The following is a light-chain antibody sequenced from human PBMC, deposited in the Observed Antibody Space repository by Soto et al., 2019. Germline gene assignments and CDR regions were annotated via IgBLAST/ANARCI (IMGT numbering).Light chain of an antibody. Sequence: EIVLTQSPGTLSLSPGERATLSCRSSHSVSSNYLAWYQQKPGQAPRLLIYDVPSRATGIPDRFSGSGSGPDFTLTISRLEPVDFAVYYCQQYGISPTFGQGTKVEIK. J-gene: IGKJ1*01. CDR1: HSVSSNY. CDR2: DVP. V-gene: IGKV3-20*01. CDR3: QQYGISPT.